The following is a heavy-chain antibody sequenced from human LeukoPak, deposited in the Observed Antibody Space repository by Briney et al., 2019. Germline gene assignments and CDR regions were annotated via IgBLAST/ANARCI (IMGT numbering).Heavy chain of an antibody. V-gene: IGHV4-39*01. D-gene: IGHD6-19*01. CDR2: IYYSGET. CDR3: ARGIAVAGNYYMDV. J-gene: IGHJ6*03. Sequence: SETLSLTCTVSGGSIRSTSYHWGWIRQPPGKGLEWIGIIYYSGETYYNASLKSRVSISVDTSKNQFSLKVSSVTAADTAVFYCARGIAVAGNYYMDVWGKGTTVTISS. CDR1: GGSIRSTSYH.